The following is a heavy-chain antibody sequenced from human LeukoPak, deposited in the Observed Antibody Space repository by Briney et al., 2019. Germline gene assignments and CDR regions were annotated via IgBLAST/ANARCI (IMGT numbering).Heavy chain of an antibody. CDR2: IYYSGST. D-gene: IGHD4-11*01. J-gene: IGHJ5*02. CDR3: ARQHDYSNYGWFDP. Sequence: RPSETLSLTCTVSGGSISSSSYYWGWIRQPPGKGLEWIGSIYYSGSTYYNPSLKSRVTTSVDTSKNQFSLKLSSVTAADTAVYYCARQHDYSNYGWFDPWGQGTLVTVSS. V-gene: IGHV4-39*01. CDR1: GGSISSSSYY.